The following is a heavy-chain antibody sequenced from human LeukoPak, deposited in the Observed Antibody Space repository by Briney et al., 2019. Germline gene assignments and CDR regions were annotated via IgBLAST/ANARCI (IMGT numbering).Heavy chain of an antibody. CDR3: ARSGYCSGGSCYSDLTYYYGMDV. D-gene: IGHD2-15*01. CDR2: ISAYNGNT. CDR1: GYTFTSYG. Sequence: ASVKVSCKASGYTFTSYGISWVRQAPGQGLEWMGWISAYNGNTNYAQKLQGRVTMTTDTSTSTAYMELRSLRSDDTAVYYCARSGYCSGGSCYSDLTYYYGMDVWGQGTTVTVSS. J-gene: IGHJ6*02. V-gene: IGHV1-18*01.